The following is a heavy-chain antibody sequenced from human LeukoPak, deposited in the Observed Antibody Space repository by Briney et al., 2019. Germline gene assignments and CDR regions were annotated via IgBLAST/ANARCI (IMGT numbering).Heavy chain of an antibody. D-gene: IGHD6-13*01. V-gene: IGHV4-61*01. CDR3: ATLYSSSRYYYYYGMDV. CDR2: IYYSGST. CDR1: GGSVSSGSYY. J-gene: IGHJ6*02. Sequence: SETLSLTCTVSGGSVSSGSYYWSWIRQPPGKGLEWIGYIYYSGSTNYNPSLKSRVTISVDTSKNQFSLKLSSVTAADTAVYYCATLYSSSRYYYYYGMDVWGQGTTVTVSS.